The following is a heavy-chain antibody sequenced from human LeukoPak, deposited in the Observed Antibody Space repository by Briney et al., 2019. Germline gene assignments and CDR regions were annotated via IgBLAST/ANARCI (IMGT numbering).Heavy chain of an antibody. J-gene: IGHJ4*02. CDR1: GFTFSSYW. CDR3: ARDSGWFRFDY. Sequence: GGSLRLSCAASGFTFSSYWMTWVRQAPGKGLEWVANIKEDGGEKYYVDSVKGRFTISRDNAKNSLYLQMNSLRAEDTAVYYCARDSGWFRFDYWGQGTLATVSS. D-gene: IGHD6-13*01. CDR2: IKEDGGEK. V-gene: IGHV3-7*03.